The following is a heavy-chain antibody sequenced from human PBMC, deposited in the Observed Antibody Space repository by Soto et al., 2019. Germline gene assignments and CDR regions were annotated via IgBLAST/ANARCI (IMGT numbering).Heavy chain of an antibody. J-gene: IGHJ4*02. CDR1: GGSISSSSYY. CDR2: IYYSGST. Sequence: ETLSLTCTVSGGSISSSSYYWGWIRQPPGKGLEWIGSIYYSGSTYYNPSLKSRVTISVDTSKNQFSLKLSSVTAADTAVYYCARSSRINDYWGQGTLVTVSS. D-gene: IGHD6-6*01. V-gene: IGHV4-39*01. CDR3: ARSSRINDY.